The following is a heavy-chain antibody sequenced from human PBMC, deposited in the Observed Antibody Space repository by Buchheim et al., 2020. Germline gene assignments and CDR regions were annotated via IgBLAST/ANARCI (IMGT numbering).Heavy chain of an antibody. J-gene: IGHJ4*02. Sequence: QVQLVQSGAEVKKPGASMKVSCKTSGYTFTGYFIHWVRQAPGQGLEWIGLVNPNSGGADYAQMFQGRVTMTRDTSISTAYMELSGLRSDDTAVYYCARVSAVAGFDCWGQGTL. D-gene: IGHD6-19*01. CDR1: GYTFTGYF. CDR2: VNPNSGGA. V-gene: IGHV1-2*02. CDR3: ARVSAVAGFDC.